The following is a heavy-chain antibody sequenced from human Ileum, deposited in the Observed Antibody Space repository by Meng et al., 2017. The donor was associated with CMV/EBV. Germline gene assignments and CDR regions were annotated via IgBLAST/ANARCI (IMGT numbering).Heavy chain of an antibody. V-gene: IGHV3-48*03. CDR2: ISGSGSPI. Sequence: GESLKISCVGSGFPFSSYEFNWVRQAPGKGLEWLAHISGSGSPIYYADSVKGRFTISRDNAKNSVYLQMTCLRADDSALYYCAREFPDTWEHFDYWGQGTLVTVSS. J-gene: IGHJ4*02. D-gene: IGHD1-26*01. CDR3: AREFPDTWEHFDY. CDR1: GFPFSSYE.